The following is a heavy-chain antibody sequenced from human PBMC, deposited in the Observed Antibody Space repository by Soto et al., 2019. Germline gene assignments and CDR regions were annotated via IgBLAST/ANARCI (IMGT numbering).Heavy chain of an antibody. J-gene: IGHJ4*02. Sequence: GGSLRLSCAASGFTFSIFAMSWVRQSPGKGLEWVSTISGSGGSTYYADAVKGRFTISRDNSMGTLYLQMKSLRVEDTAIYYCAKEVSLGSTVELGYWGQGALVTVSS. D-gene: IGHD1-7*01. V-gene: IGHV3-23*01. CDR1: GFTFSIFA. CDR3: AKEVSLGSTVELGY. CDR2: ISGSGGST.